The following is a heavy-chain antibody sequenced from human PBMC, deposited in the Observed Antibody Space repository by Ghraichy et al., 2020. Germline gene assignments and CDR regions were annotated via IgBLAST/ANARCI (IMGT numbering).Heavy chain of an antibody. Sequence: GGSLRLSCVASGLTYISSSWMSLVRQPPGEVLECVANIEEGGTERYYVDSVKGRFTISRDNAKNSLYLQMNSLRAEDTAVYYCARAETTVYAVDLWGKGTTVTVSS. D-gene: IGHD1-1*01. CDR3: ARAETTVYAVDL. CDR1: GLTYISSSW. J-gene: IGHJ3*01. V-gene: IGHV3-7*01. CDR2: IEEGGTER.